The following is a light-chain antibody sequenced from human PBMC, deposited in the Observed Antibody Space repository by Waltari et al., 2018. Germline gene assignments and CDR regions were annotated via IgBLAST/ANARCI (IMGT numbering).Light chain of an antibody. CDR2: SAS. J-gene: IGKJ4*01. V-gene: IGKV3D-20*02. CDR1: QSVISSY. Sequence: EIVLTPSPGTLSLSPGERVTLACRASQSVISSYLAWYQQKPGQAPSVLMYSASSRATGIPDRFSGSGSGTDFTLTISRLEPEDFAVYYCQQRRDWPLTFGGGTKVEIK. CDR3: QQRRDWPLT.